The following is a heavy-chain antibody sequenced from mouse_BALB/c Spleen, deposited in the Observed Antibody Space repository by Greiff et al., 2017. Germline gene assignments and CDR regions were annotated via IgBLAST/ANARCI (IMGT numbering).Heavy chain of an antibody. V-gene: IGHV6-6*02. J-gene: IGHJ3*01. Sequence: EVKLEESGGGLVQPGGSMKLSCVASGFTFSNYWMNWVRQSPEKGLEWVAEIRLKSNNYATHYAESVKGRFTISRDDSKSSVYLQMNNLRAEDTGIYYCTRGYDGPAWFAYWGQGTLVTVSA. D-gene: IGHD2-3*01. CDR1: GFTFSNYW. CDR3: TRGYDGPAWFAY. CDR2: IRLKSNNYAT.